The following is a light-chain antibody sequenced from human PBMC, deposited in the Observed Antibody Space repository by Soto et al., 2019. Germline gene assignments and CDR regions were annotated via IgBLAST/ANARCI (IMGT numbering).Light chain of an antibody. Sequence: DIQMTQSPSTLSASVGDTVIITCRASQSISSWLAWYQQKPGKAPNLLIYQASSLQGGVPSRFSGSGSGTEFTLTISSLQPDDFATYYCQQYNGYPLTFGGGTKVEIK. J-gene: IGKJ4*01. CDR1: QSISSW. V-gene: IGKV1-5*03. CDR3: QQYNGYPLT. CDR2: QAS.